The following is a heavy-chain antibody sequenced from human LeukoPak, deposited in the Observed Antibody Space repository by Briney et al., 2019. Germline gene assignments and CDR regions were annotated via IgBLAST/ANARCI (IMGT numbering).Heavy chain of an antibody. J-gene: IGHJ4*02. CDR1: GGSISSSSYY. V-gene: IGHV4-39*01. CDR3: ARLSGSYQDYFDY. Sequence: SETLSLTCTASGGSISSSSYYWGWIRQPPGKGLEWIGSIYYSGSTYYNPSLKSRVTISVDTSKNQFSLKLSSVTAADTAVYYCARLSGSYQDYFDYWGQGNLVTVSS. D-gene: IGHD1-26*01. CDR2: IYYSGST.